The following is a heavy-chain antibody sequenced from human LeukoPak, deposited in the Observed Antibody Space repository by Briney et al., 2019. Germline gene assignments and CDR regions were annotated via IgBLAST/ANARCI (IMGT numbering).Heavy chain of an antibody. Sequence: SETLSLTCAVYGGSSSGYYWSWIRQPPGKGLEWIGEINHSGSTNYNPSLKSRVTISIDTSKKQFSLKLSSVTAADTAVYYCARGGNSSPKGRPSHSWYFDLWGRGTPVTVSS. J-gene: IGHJ2*01. CDR2: INHSGST. CDR3: ARGGNSSPKGRPSHSWYFDL. V-gene: IGHV4-34*01. D-gene: IGHD6-13*01. CDR1: GGSSSGYY.